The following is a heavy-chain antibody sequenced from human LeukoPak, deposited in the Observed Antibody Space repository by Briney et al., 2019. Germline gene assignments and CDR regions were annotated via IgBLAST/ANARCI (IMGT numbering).Heavy chain of an antibody. D-gene: IGHD3-22*01. V-gene: IGHV1-24*01. CDR2: LDPEDGET. Sequence: ASVNVSCKVLGYTLTELSMHWVRQAPGKGLEWMGGLDPEDGETIYAQKFQGRVTMTEDTSTDTAYMELSSLRSEDTAVYYCATGWCYYDSSGYFNFDYWGQGTLVTVSS. CDR3: ATGWCYYDSSGYFNFDY. CDR1: GYTLTELS. J-gene: IGHJ4*02.